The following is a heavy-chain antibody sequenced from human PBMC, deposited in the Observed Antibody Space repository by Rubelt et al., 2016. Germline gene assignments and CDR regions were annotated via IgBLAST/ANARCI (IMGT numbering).Heavy chain of an antibody. J-gene: IGHJ5*02. V-gene: IGHV7-4-1*02. Sequence: QVQLVQSGSELKKPGASVKISCKASGYTLTTLAMNWVRQAPGPGLEWMGWINANTGDPTYAQGFTGRFVFSLDTSVNTAYLQISSLQPEDTAVYFCARGHYGAWGQGTLVTVSS. CDR3: ARGHYGA. CDR1: GYTLTTLA. D-gene: IGHD4/OR15-4a*01. CDR2: INANTGDP.